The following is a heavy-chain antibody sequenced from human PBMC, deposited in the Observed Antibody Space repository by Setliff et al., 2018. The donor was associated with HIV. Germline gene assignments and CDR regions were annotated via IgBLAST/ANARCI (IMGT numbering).Heavy chain of an antibody. J-gene: IGHJ6*02. D-gene: IGHD4-4*01. CDR1: GFTFSSYE. V-gene: IGHV3-48*03. Sequence: GSLRLSCAASGFTFSSYEMNWVRQAPGKGLEWVSYISSSGSTIYYADSVKGRFTISRDNAKNSLYLQVNSLRAEDTAVYYCARDDSNYRQHGMDVWGQGTTVTVSS. CDR3: ARDDSNYRQHGMDV. CDR2: ISSSGSTI.